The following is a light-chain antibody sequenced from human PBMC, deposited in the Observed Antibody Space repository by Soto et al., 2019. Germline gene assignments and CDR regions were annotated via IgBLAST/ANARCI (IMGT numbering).Light chain of an antibody. CDR1: SSDVGTYNY. CDR3: CSYTSNSTYV. J-gene: IGLJ1*01. Sequence: QSALTQPASVSGSPGQSITISCTGTSSDVGTYNYVSWYQQHPGKAPKPMIYEVSNRPSGISNRFSGSKSGDTASLTISGLHTEDEADYYCCSYTSNSTYVFGTGTKVTVL. V-gene: IGLV2-14*01. CDR2: EVS.